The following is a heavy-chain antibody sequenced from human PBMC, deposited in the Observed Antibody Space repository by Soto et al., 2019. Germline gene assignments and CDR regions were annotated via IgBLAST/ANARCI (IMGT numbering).Heavy chain of an antibody. CDR2: IYYSGST. Sequence: PWETLSLTCTVSGGSISSYYWSWIRQPPGKGLEWIGYIYYSGSTNYNPSLKSRVTISVDTSKNQFSLKLSSVTAADTAVYYCARDRDSLGNWFDPWGQGTLVTVSS. CDR1: GGSISSYY. CDR3: ARDRDSLGNWFDP. J-gene: IGHJ5*02. D-gene: IGHD2-15*01. V-gene: IGHV4-59*01.